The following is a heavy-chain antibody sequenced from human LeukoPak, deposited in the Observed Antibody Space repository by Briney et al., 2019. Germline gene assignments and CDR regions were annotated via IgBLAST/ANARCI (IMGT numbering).Heavy chain of an antibody. Sequence: SQTLSLTCTVSGASISSGNYYYTWIRQPAGKGLEWLGRIYTSGTTNYNPSLKSRVTISVDTSKNQFSLKLSSVTAADTAVYYCARGLARTSMVTRGGVRFDYWGQGTLVTVSS. CDR3: ARGLARTSMVTRGGVRFDY. CDR2: IYTSGTT. D-gene: IGHD5-18*01. J-gene: IGHJ4*02. CDR1: GASISSGNYY. V-gene: IGHV4-61*02.